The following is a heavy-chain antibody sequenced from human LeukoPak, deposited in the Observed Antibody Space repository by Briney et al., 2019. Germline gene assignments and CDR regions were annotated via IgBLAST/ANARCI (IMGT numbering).Heavy chain of an antibody. Sequence: TSETLSLTCSVAGESLSSYDWSWMRRPPGEGLEWIGYIHYSGTTNYNPSLKSRVSMSVDTSKNHFSLKLSSVTAADTAVYYGPRGGYDSTGYYSTFDSWGQGTLVTVPS. CDR2: IHYSGTT. J-gene: IGHJ4*02. CDR3: PRGGYDSTGYYSTFDS. D-gene: IGHD3-22*01. CDR1: GESLSSYD. V-gene: IGHV4-59*01.